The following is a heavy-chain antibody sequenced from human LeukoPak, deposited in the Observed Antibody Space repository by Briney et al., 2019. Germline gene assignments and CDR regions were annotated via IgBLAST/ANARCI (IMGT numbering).Heavy chain of an antibody. Sequence: SGPTLVNPRQTLTLTCTFSGFSLSTSGVGVGWIRQPPGKALEWLALIYWNDDKRYSPSLKSRLTITKDTSKNQVVLTMTNMDPVDTATYYCARYIVVVVDDAFDIWGQGTMVTVSS. CDR1: GFSLSTSGVG. CDR3: ARYIVVVVDDAFDI. D-gene: IGHD2-15*01. CDR2: IYWNDDK. V-gene: IGHV2-5*01. J-gene: IGHJ3*02.